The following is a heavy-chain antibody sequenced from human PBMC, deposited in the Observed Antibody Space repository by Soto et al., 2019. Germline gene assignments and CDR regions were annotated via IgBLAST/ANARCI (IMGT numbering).Heavy chain of an antibody. V-gene: IGHV1-2*02. Sequence: QVQLVQSGAEVKKPGASVTVSCKASGYTFPVYYWHWVGQAPGQGLGGMGWINPKSGGTMYPQKFQGRVTMTWDTSISTAYMALTRLRSDDTAVYYCARDLAKGGGSAGFDYWGQGTLVTVSS. CDR3: ARDLAKGGGSAGFDY. CDR1: GYTFPVYY. D-gene: IGHD1-26*01. CDR2: INPKSGGT. J-gene: IGHJ4*02.